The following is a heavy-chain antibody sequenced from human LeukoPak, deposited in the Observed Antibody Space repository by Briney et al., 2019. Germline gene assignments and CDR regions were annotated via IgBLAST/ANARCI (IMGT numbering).Heavy chain of an antibody. CDR2: IYASGST. D-gene: IGHD6-19*01. V-gene: IGHV4-4*07. CDR3: ARGQRAVAGTIDY. CDR1: GDSINSYY. J-gene: IGHJ4*02. Sequence: SETLSLTCNVSGDSINSYYWNWIRQPAGKGLEWIGRIYASGSTKYNPSLESRVTISVDTSKNQFSLKLSSVTAADTAVYYCARGQRAVAGTIDYWGQGTLVTVSS.